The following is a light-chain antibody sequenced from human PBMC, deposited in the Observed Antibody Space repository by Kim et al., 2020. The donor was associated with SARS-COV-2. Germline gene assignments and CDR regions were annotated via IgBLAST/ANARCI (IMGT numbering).Light chain of an antibody. V-gene: IGLV3-19*01. CDR1: SLRSDY. J-gene: IGLJ2*01. CDR2: GKN. CDR3: NSRDSNNNVL. Sequence: VALGQTVSITCQGDSLRSDYATWYQQKPGQAPILVIYGKNNRPSGIPDRFSGSSSGNTASLTITGTQAGDEADYYCNSRDSNNNVLFGGGTQLTVL.